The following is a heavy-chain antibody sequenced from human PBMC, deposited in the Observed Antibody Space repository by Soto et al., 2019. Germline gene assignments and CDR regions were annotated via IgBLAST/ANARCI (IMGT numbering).Heavy chain of an antibody. CDR3: ARQPYSSSWYGAFDI. D-gene: IGHD6-13*01. CDR1: GCSFTSYW. J-gene: IGHJ3*02. V-gene: IGHV5-10-1*01. CDR2: IDPSDSYT. Sequence: PGESLKISCKGSGCSFTSYWISWVRQMPGKGLEWMGRIDPSDSYTNYSPSLQGHVTISADKSISTAYLQWSSLKASDSAMYYCARQPYSSSWYGAFDIWGQGTMVTVSS.